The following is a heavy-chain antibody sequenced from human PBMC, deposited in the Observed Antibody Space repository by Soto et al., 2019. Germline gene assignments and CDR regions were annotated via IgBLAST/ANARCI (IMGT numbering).Heavy chain of an antibody. CDR1: GFTFSNAW. Sequence: GGSLRLSCAASGFTFSNAWMNWVRQAPGKGLEWVGRIKSKTDGGTTDYAAPVKGRFTISRDDSKNTLYLQMNSLKTEDTAVYYCTLYYDFWSGYRMDVWGQGTTVTVSS. CDR2: IKSKTDGGTT. CDR3: TLYYDFWSGYRMDV. D-gene: IGHD3-3*01. V-gene: IGHV3-15*07. J-gene: IGHJ6*02.